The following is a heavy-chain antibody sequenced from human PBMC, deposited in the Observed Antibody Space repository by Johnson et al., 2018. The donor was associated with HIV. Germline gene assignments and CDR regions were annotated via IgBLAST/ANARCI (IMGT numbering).Heavy chain of an antibody. CDR1: GFTFSSYG. D-gene: IGHD6-13*01. J-gene: IGHJ3*02. V-gene: IGHV3-30*18. Sequence: QVQLVESGGGVVQPGRSLRLSCAASGFTFSSYGMHWVRQIPGKGLEWVAVISYDGSNKYYADSVKGRFTISRDNSKNTLYLQMNSLRAEDTAVYYCAEEVGSSWYHYAFDIWGQGTMVTVSS. CDR2: ISYDGSNK. CDR3: AEEVGSSWYHYAFDI.